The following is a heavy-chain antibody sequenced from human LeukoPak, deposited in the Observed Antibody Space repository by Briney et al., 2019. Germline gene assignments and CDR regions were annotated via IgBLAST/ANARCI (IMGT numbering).Heavy chain of an antibody. J-gene: IGHJ4*02. Sequence: ASVKVSCKASGYTFSTYAISWVRQAPGQGLEWMGWISPYNGNTNYAQKLQGRVTLTTDTSTSTAYLELRSLRSDDTAVYYCARGLGSSWQRSFDYRGQGTLVTVSS. D-gene: IGHD6-13*01. CDR3: ARGLGSSWQRSFDY. CDR1: GYTFSTYA. V-gene: IGHV1-18*01. CDR2: ISPYNGNT.